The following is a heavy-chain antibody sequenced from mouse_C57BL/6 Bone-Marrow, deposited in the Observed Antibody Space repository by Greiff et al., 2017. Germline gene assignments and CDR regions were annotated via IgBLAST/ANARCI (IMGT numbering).Heavy chain of an antibody. CDR1: GYTFTDYY. V-gene: IGHV1-77*01. D-gene: IGHD2-1*01. J-gene: IGHJ4*01. Sequence: QVQLQQSGAELVKPGASVKISCKASGYTFTDYYINWVKQRPGQGLEWIGKISPGSGSTYYNEKFKGKATLTADKSSSTAYMQLSSLTSEDSAVYFCARVYYGYYHAMDYWGQGTSVTVSS. CDR3: ARVYYGYYHAMDY. CDR2: ISPGSGST.